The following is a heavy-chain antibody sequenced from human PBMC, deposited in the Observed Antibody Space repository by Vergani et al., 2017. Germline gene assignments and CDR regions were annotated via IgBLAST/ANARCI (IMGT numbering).Heavy chain of an antibody. CDR3: AKGNALASIWGFFDS. Sequence: EVQLLQSEGVVVQPGGSLRLSCAASGFKFDDYVMHWIRQRPGKGLEWVSLISWDGGTIYYADSVRGRFIISRDNSANSLFLQMDSLKSEDSALYYCAKGNALASIWGFFDSWGQGTLVTVSS. CDR2: ISWDGGTI. J-gene: IGHJ4*02. V-gene: IGHV3-43D*03. D-gene: IGHD5-12*01. CDR1: GFKFDDYV.